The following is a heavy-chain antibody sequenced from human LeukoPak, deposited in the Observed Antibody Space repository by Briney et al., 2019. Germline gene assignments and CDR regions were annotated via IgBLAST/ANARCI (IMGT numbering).Heavy chain of an antibody. CDR2: INHSGST. CDR1: GGSFSGYY. D-gene: IGHD3-10*01. J-gene: IGHJ4*02. Sequence: PSETLSLTCAVYGGSFSGYYWSWIRQPPGKGLEWIGEINHSGSTNYNPSLKSRVTISVDTSKNQFSLKLSSVTAADTAVYYCARNVLLWFGEFGFDYWRQGTLVTVSS. V-gene: IGHV4-34*01. CDR3: ARNVLLWFGEFGFDY.